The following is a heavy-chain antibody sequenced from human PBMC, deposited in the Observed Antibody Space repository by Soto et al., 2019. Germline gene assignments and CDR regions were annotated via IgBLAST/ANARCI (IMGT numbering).Heavy chain of an antibody. CDR2: IIPIFGTA. Sequence: ASVKVSCKASGGTFSSYAISWVRQAPGQGLEWMGGIIPIFGTANYAQKFQGRVTITADESTSTAYMELSSLRSEDTAVYYCALDVIADRNYYYGMDVWGQGTTVTVSS. V-gene: IGHV1-69*13. D-gene: IGHD6-6*01. J-gene: IGHJ6*02. CDR1: GGTFSSYA. CDR3: ALDVIADRNYYYGMDV.